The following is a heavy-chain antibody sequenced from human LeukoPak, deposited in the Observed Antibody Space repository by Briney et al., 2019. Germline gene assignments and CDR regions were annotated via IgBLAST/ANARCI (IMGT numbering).Heavy chain of an antibody. Sequence: GGSLRLSCAASGFTFSSYSMNWVRQAPGKGLEWVSSISSSSSYIYYADSVKGRFTISRDNAKNSLYLQMDSLRAEDTAVYYCARDRDGSPYHVFDIWGQGTMVTVSS. CDR2: ISSSSSYI. V-gene: IGHV3-21*04. CDR1: GFTFSSYS. J-gene: IGHJ3*02. CDR3: ARDRDGSPYHVFDI. D-gene: IGHD3-10*01.